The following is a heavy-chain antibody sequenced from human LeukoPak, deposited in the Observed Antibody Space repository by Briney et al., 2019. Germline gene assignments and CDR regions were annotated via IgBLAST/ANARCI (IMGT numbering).Heavy chain of an antibody. CDR2: INSDSGFT. Sequence: GASVKVSCKASGYTFTGYYMNWVRQAPGQGLEWMGWINSDSGFTKYALKFQGRVTMTRDTSITTVYMDLTRLTSDDTAVYYCARNFDMKGFDPWGQGTLVTVSS. D-gene: IGHD3-9*01. CDR3: ARNFDMKGFDP. CDR1: GYTFTGYY. V-gene: IGHV1-2*02. J-gene: IGHJ5*02.